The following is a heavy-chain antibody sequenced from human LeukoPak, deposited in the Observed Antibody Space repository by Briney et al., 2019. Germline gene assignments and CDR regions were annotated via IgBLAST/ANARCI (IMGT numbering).Heavy chain of an antibody. J-gene: IGHJ3*02. CDR1: GDSVSSNSAA. CDR2: TYYRSKWYN. Sequence: SQTLSLTCAISGDSVSSNSAAWNWIRQSPSRGLEWLGRTYYRSKWYNDYAVSVKSRITINPDTSKNQFSLQLNSVTPEDTAVYYCARGGSGSYYIISDAFDIWGQGTMVTVSS. D-gene: IGHD1-26*01. CDR3: ARGGSGSYYIISDAFDI. V-gene: IGHV6-1*01.